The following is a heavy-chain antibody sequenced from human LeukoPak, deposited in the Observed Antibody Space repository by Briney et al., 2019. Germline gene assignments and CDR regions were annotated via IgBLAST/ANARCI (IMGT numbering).Heavy chain of an antibody. CDR1: GFTFSSYE. J-gene: IGHJ4*02. CDR2: ISSSGSTI. D-gene: IGHD3-22*01. Sequence: PGGSLRLSCAASGFTFSSYEMNWVRQAPGKGLEWVSYISSSGSTIYYADSVKGRFTISRDNAKNSLYLQMNSLRAEDTAVYYCARVPLTAYYYDSSGSGPDYWGQGTLVTVSS. CDR3: ARVPLTAYYYDSSGSGPDY. V-gene: IGHV3-48*03.